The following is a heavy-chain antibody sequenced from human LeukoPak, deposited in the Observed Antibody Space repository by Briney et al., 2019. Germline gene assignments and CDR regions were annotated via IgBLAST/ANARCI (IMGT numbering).Heavy chain of an antibody. CDR1: GGSISSGSYY. J-gene: IGHJ4*02. Sequence: SQTLSLTCTVSGGSISSGSYYWSWIRQPAGKGLEWIGRIYTSGSTNYNPSLKSRVTISVNTSKNQFSLKLSSVTPEDTAVYYCARGQRSIAAHLFDYWGQGTLVTVSS. D-gene: IGHD6-6*01. CDR3: ARGQRSIAAHLFDY. CDR2: IYTSGST. V-gene: IGHV4-61*02.